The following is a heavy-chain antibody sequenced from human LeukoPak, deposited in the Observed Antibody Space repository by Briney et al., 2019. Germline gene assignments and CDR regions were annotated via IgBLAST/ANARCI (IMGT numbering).Heavy chain of an antibody. CDR3: AKDLKDLAGYYFDY. J-gene: IGHJ4*02. D-gene: IGHD1-14*01. V-gene: IGHV3-23*01. CDR2: ISGGGSST. CDR1: EFTFSSYA. Sequence: GGSLRLSCAASEFTFSSYAMSWVRQAPGKGLEWVSAISGGGSSTYYADSVKGRFTISRDNSKNTLYLQMNSLRAEDTAVYYCAKDLKDLAGYYFDYWGQGTLVTVSS.